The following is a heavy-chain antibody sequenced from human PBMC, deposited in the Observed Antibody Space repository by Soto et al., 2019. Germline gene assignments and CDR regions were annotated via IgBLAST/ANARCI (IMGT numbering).Heavy chain of an antibody. CDR2: IYFTGAT. D-gene: IGHD6-13*01. V-gene: IGHV4-39*01. CDR3: AAEISSAGHY. CDR1: SGSISSSTCH. J-gene: IGHJ4*02. Sequence: PSETLSLTCSVSSGSISSSTCHRAWIRQPPGKGLEWIGSIYFTGATYYSPSLKTRVTLFVDTSKNLFSLRLNSVTAADTAIYYCAAEISSAGHYWGQGTLVTVS.